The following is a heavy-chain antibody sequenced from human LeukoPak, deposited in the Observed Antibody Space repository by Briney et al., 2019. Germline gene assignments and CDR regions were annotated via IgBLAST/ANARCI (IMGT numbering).Heavy chain of an antibody. CDR2: INHSGST. V-gene: IGHV4-34*01. CDR1: VGSFSGYY. J-gene: IGHJ4*02. CDR3: ARGERGYSSSWYDY. Sequence: SETLSLTCAVYVGSFSGYYWSWIRQPPGKGLEWIGEINHSGSTNYNPSLKSRVTISVDTSKNQFSLKLSSVTAADTAVYYCARGERGYSSSWYDYWGQGTLVTVSS. D-gene: IGHD6-13*01.